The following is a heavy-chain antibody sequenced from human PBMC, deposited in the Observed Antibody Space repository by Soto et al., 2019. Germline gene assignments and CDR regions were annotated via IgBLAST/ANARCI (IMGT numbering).Heavy chain of an antibody. CDR1: GFTFSSYW. CDR2: INSDGSST. D-gene: IGHD2-15*01. CDR3: ARAYCSGGSCYGRWFDP. Sequence: EVQLVESGGGLVQPGGSLRLSCAASGFTFSSYWMHWVRQAPGKGLVWVSRINSDGSSTSYAESVKGRFTISRDNAKNTLYLQMNSLSAEDTAVYYCARAYCSGGSCYGRWFDPWGQGTLVTVSS. J-gene: IGHJ5*02. V-gene: IGHV3-74*01.